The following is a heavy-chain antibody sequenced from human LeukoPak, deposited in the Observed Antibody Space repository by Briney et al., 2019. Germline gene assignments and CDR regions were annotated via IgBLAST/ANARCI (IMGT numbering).Heavy chain of an antibody. CDR3: AREPRAWFGDYYYYYMDV. CDR2: IYHSGNT. CDR1: GYSISRGYY. Sequence: PSETLSLTCTVSGYSISRGYYWGWIRQPPGKGLEWIGSIYHSGNTYYNPSLKSRVTISVDTSKNQFSLKLSSVTAADTAVYYCAREPRAWFGDYYYYYMDVWGKGTTVTVSS. J-gene: IGHJ6*03. V-gene: IGHV4-38-2*02. D-gene: IGHD3-10*01.